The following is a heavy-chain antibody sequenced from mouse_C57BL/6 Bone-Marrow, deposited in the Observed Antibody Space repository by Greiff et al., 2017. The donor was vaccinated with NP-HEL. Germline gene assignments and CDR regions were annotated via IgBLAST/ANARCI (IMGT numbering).Heavy chain of an antibody. CDR3: TRDTAYYSKEGYYFDY. CDR1: GFTFSSYA. V-gene: IGHV5-9-1*02. D-gene: IGHD2-5*01. Sequence: EVQLVESGEGLVKPGGSLKLSCAASGFTFSSYAMSWVRQTPEKRLEWVAYISSGGDYIYYADTVKGRFTISRDNARNTLYLQMSSLKSEDTAMYYCTRDTAYYSKEGYYFDYWGQGTTLTVSS. J-gene: IGHJ2*01. CDR2: ISSGGDYI.